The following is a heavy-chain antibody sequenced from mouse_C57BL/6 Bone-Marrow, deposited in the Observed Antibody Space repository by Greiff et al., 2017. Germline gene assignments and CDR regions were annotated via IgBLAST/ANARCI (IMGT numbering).Heavy chain of an antibody. Sequence: QVQLQQPGAELVMPGASVKLSCKASGYTFTSYWMHWVKQRPGQGLEWIGGIDPSDSYTNYNQKFKGKSTLTVDKSSSTAYMQLSSLTSEDAAVYYCARVGDNYGSKLYYYAMDYWGQGTSVTVSS. D-gene: IGHD1-1*01. V-gene: IGHV1-69*01. CDR3: ARVGDNYGSKLYYYAMDY. J-gene: IGHJ4*01. CDR2: IDPSDSYT. CDR1: GYTFTSYW.